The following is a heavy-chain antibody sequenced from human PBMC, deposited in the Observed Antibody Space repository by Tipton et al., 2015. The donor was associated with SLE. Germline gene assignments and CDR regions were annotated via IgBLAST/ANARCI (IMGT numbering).Heavy chain of an antibody. D-gene: IGHD2-21*02. V-gene: IGHV4-28*02. CDR1: GYSITTAYY. CDR3: ARAESAGDDWYFDL. Sequence: TLSLTCAVSGYSITTAYYWGWIRLPPGKGLEWVGYIYYSGTIYYNPSLKSRVTMSIDTSKNQFSLKLSSVTAVDTAVYYCARAESAGDDWYFDLWGRGTLVTVSS. CDR2: IYYSGTI. J-gene: IGHJ2*01.